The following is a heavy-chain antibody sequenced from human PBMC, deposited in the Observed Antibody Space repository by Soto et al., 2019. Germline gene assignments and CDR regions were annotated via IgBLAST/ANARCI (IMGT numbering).Heavy chain of an antibody. V-gene: IGHV3-23*01. CDR1: GFTFSSYA. Sequence: EVQLLESGGGLVQPGGSLRLSCAASGFTFSSYAMSWVRQAPGKGLEWVSAISGSGGSTYYADSVKGRFTISRDNSKNTMYLQMNSPSAEATAVYYCAQGRRDYPRSGHDYWGQGTLVTVSS. CDR2: ISGSGGST. CDR3: AQGRRDYPRSGHDY. J-gene: IGHJ4*02. D-gene: IGHD4-17*01.